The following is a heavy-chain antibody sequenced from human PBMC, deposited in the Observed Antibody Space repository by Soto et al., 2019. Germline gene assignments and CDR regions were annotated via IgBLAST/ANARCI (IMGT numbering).Heavy chain of an antibody. Sequence: QVQLVESGGGAVQPGRSLRLSCAASGFTFRSYGMNWVRQAPGKGLEWVAVISFDGSNKYYVDSVKGRFTISRDNSKNTLHLQMNSQRDEDTAVYYCAKPRESGDDNYDNRKDVWGQETTVNVS. CDR1: GFTFRSYG. D-gene: IGHD4-17*01. CDR2: ISFDGSNK. V-gene: IGHV3-30*18. CDR3: AKPRESGDDNYDNRKDV. J-gene: IGHJ6*02.